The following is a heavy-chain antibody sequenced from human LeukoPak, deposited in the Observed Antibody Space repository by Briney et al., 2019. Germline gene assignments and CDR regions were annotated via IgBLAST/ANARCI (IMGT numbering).Heavy chain of an antibody. J-gene: IGHJ4*02. Sequence: PSETLSLTCTVSGGSISSSSYYWGWIRQPPGKGLEWIGSIYYSGSTYYNPSLKSRVTISVDTSKNQFSLKLSSVTAADTAVYYCARTLYGDYYFDYWGQGTLVTVSS. CDR1: GGSISSSSYY. V-gene: IGHV4-39*07. CDR3: ARTLYGDYYFDY. D-gene: IGHD4-17*01. CDR2: IYYSGST.